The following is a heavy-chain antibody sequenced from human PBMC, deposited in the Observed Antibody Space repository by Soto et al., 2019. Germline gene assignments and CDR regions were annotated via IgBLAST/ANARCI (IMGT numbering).Heavy chain of an antibody. CDR1: GFTFSSYG. CDR2: IWYDGSNE. J-gene: IGHJ4*02. D-gene: IGHD6-19*01. CDR3: ACEKSPNTIAVGGDH. V-gene: IGHV3-33*03. Sequence: QVQLVESGGGVVQPGRSLRLSCVASGFTFSSYGMHWVRQAPGKGLEWVAVIWYDGSNEYYADSVKGRFTISRDNSKNTLYLQMNSLRAEDTAIYYCACEKSPNTIAVGGDHWGQGTLVTVSS.